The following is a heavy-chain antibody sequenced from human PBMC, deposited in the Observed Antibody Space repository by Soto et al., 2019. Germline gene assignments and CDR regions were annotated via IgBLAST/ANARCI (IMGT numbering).Heavy chain of an antibody. Sequence: QVQLQESGPGLVKPSETLSLTCTVSGAPITTTKWWAWVRLPPGKGLEWIGELSRGDERSSNPSLEGRFTTSLDKSNNPFSLKLTSVTAADTAIYYCAKQTISYTWGVWGRGTSVTVSS. V-gene: IGHV4-4*02. J-gene: IGHJ6*02. CDR2: LSRGDER. CDR3: AKQTISYTWGV. CDR1: GAPITTTKW. D-gene: IGHD3-16*01.